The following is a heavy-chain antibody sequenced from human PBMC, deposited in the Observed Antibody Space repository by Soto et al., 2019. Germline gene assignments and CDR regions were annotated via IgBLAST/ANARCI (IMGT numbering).Heavy chain of an antibody. CDR3: GRWLNDEECVETMDV. V-gene: IGHV3-33*01. CDR2: IYYDGSNE. J-gene: IGHJ6*01. D-gene: IGHD1-1*01. Sequence: QVQLVESGGAVVQPGRSLRLACETSGFIFSDYGMHWVRQAPGKGLAWVAVIYYDGSNEHYSDSVRGRFTISRDNSKNILYLQMDSLRAEDTAISYCGRWLNDEECVETMDVWGQGTTVTVSS. CDR1: GFIFSDYG.